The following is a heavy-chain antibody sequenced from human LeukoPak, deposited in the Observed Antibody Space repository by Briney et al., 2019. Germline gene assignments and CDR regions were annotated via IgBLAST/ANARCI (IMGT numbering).Heavy chain of an antibody. D-gene: IGHD6-19*01. Sequence: GGSLRLSCAASGFSFGGYAMHWVRQPPGKGLEWVSGISWNNGDLHYADSVRGRFTISRDNAKNSLYLQMNSLRVGDMALYYCVRGPGMAVEKRYFDYWGQGTLVTVSS. V-gene: IGHV3-9*03. CDR1: GFSFGGYA. J-gene: IGHJ4*02. CDR3: VRGPGMAVEKRYFDY. CDR2: ISWNNGDL.